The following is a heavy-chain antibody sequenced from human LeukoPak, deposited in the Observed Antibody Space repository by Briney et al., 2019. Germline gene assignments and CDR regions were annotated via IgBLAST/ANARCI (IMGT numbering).Heavy chain of an antibody. CDR3: ARIMEYCSSTSCYYGMDV. D-gene: IGHD2-2*01. CDR2: IIPLFRTA. Sequence: SVKVSCKTSGVTFNNYAINWVRQAPGQGLEWMGGIIPLFRTANYAQNFQGRVTITADESTRTAYMELSSLRSEDTAVYYCARIMEYCSSTSCYYGMDVWGQGTTVTVSS. J-gene: IGHJ6*02. CDR1: GVTFNNYA. V-gene: IGHV1-69*13.